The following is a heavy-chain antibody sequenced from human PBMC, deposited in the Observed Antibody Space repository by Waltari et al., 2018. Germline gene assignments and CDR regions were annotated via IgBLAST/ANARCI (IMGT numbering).Heavy chain of an antibody. J-gene: IGHJ4*02. D-gene: IGHD2-21*01. CDR2: IYSGGSTA. CDR1: GFTFSSYA. V-gene: IGHV3-23*03. CDR3: AKGCGGDCFYFDN. Sequence: EVQLLESGGGWVQPGGSLRLSCAASGFTFSSYALSWVRQAPGTGLEWVSIIYSGGSTAYYADSVKGRFTISRDNSKSTLYLQMNSLRAEDTAVYSCAKGCGGDCFYFDNWGQGTLVTVSS.